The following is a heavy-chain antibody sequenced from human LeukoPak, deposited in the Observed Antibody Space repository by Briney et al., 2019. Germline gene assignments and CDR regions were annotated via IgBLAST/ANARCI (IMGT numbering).Heavy chain of an antibody. CDR1: GFSISNSA. D-gene: IGHD5-12*01. V-gene: IGHV3-23*01. CDR3: AKGAYDYIEMGYFDY. Sequence: PGRSLRLSCAASGFSISNSAMSWVRQAPGKGLEWVSLIGSSGSTFYADSVKGRFTISRDNSKNTLFLQMNSLRAEDTAVYYCAKGAYDYIEMGYFDYWGQGTLVTVSS. J-gene: IGHJ4*02. CDR2: IGSSGST.